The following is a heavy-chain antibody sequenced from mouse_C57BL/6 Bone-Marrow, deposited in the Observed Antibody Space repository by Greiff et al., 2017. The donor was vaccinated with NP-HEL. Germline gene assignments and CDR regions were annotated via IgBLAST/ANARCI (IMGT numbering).Heavy chain of an antibody. Sequence: EVKLVESGGGLVKPGGSLKLSCAASGFTFSSYAMSWVRQTPEKRLEWVATISDGGSYTYYPDNVKGRFTISRDNAKNNLYLQMSHLKSEDTAMYYCARYYYGPYWGQGTLVTVSA. CDR1: GFTFSSYA. J-gene: IGHJ3*01. CDR3: ARYYYGPY. V-gene: IGHV5-4*03. D-gene: IGHD1-1*01. CDR2: ISDGGSYT.